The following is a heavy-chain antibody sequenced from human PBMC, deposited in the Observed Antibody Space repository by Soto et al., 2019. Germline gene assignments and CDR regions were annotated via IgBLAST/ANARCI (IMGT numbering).Heavy chain of an antibody. D-gene: IGHD6-13*01. J-gene: IGHJ6*02. CDR1: GYTFTSYG. CDR2: ISAYNGNT. CDR3: ARGAKRQQLGNADYYYYGMDV. V-gene: IGHV1-18*04. Sequence: GASVKVSCKASGYTFTSYGITWVRQAPGQGLEWMGWISAYNGNTNSAQKLQGGVTMTTDTSTSTAYMELRSLRSDGTAVYYCARGAKRQQLGNADYYYYGMDVWGQGTTVTVS.